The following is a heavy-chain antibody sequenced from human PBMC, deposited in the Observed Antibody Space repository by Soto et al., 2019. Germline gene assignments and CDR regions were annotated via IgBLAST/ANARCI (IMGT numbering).Heavy chain of an antibody. CDR3: ARAGCDGGTCYTLVGLRDGMDV. D-gene: IGHD2-15*01. J-gene: IGHJ6*02. Sequence: QVQLVESGGGVVQPGRSLRLSCAASGFTFSSYAMYWVRQAPGKGLEWVAIISYDGNNKHYADSVKGRFTIARDNSQNTLYLQMNGLGAEDTAVYYCARAGCDGGTCYTLVGLRDGMDVWGQGTTVTVSS. CDR2: ISYDGNNK. CDR1: GFTFSSYA. V-gene: IGHV3-30-3*01.